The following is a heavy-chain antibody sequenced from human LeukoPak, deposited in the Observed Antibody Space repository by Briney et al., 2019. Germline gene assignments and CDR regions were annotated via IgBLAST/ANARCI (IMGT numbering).Heavy chain of an antibody. CDR3: ARDRPLHYFDY. J-gene: IGHJ4*02. CDR2: ISSSSSYI. CDR1: GFTFSSYA. V-gene: IGHV3-21*01. Sequence: GGSLRLSCAASGFTFSSYAMSWVRQAPGRGLEWVSSISSSSSYIYYGDSVKGRFTISRDNAKNSPYLQMNSLRAEDTAVYYCARDRPLHYFDYWGQGTLVTVSS.